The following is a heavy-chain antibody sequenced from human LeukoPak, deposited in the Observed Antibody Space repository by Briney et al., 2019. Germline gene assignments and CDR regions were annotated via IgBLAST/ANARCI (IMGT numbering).Heavy chain of an antibody. Sequence: ASETLSLTCTVSGGSISSYYWSWIRQPAGKGLEWIGRIYTSGSTNYNPSLKSRVTMSVDTSKNQFSLKLSSVTAADTAVYYCARGDPVTYYYDSSGYYLYNYWGQGTLVTVSS. J-gene: IGHJ4*02. CDR1: GGSISSYY. D-gene: IGHD3-22*01. CDR3: ARGDPVTYYYDSSGYYLYNY. CDR2: IYTSGST. V-gene: IGHV4-4*07.